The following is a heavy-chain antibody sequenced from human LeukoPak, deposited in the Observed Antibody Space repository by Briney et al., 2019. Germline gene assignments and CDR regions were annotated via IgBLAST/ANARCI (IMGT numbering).Heavy chain of an antibody. D-gene: IGHD5-24*01. CDR2: IIPIFGTA. Sequence: SVKVCCKASGDTFSIYAITWVRQAPGQGLEWMGGIIPIFGTANYAQKFQGRVTITADESTSTAYMELSSLRSEDTAVYYCARAREVATILTGYYFDYWGEGTLVTVSS. CDR1: GDTFSIYA. CDR3: ARAREVATILTGYYFDY. V-gene: IGHV1-69*13. J-gene: IGHJ4*02.